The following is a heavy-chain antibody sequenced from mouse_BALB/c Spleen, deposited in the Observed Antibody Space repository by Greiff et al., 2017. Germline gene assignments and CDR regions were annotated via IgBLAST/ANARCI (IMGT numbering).Heavy chain of an antibody. CDR3: VRDQLGRRYAMDY. D-gene: IGHD4-1*02. CDR2: IRSKSNNYAT. V-gene: IGHV10S3*01. Sequence: EVQLVETGGGLVQPKGSLKLSCAASGFTFNTNAMNWVRQAPGKGLEWVARIRSKSNNYATYYADSVKDRFTISRDDSQSMLYLQMNNLKTEDTAMYYCVRDQLGRRYAMDYWGQGTSVTVSS. CDR1: GFTFNTNA. J-gene: IGHJ4*01.